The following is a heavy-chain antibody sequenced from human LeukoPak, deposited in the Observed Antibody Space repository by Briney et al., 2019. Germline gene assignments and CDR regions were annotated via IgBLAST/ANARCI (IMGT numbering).Heavy chain of an antibody. Sequence: SQTLSLTCTVSGGSISSGSYYWSWIRQPAGKGLEWIGRIYTSGSTNYNPSLQRRLTISVDTSKNQFSLKLSSVTAADTAVYYCARTYQDYYDSSGYYFDYWGQGTLVTVSS. J-gene: IGHJ4*02. CDR1: GGSISSGSYY. CDR2: IYTSGST. D-gene: IGHD3-22*01. CDR3: ARTYQDYYDSSGYYFDY. V-gene: IGHV4-61*02.